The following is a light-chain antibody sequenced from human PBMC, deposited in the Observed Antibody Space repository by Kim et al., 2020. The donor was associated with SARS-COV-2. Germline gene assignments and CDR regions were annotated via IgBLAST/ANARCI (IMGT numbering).Light chain of an antibody. CDR3: QQYGSSSST. J-gene: IGKJ4*01. V-gene: IGKV3-20*01. CDR1: QSVASNY. CDR2: AAS. Sequence: EIVLTQSPGALSLSPGERATLSCMASQSVASNYLAWYQQKPGQAPRLLIYAASSRATGIPDRFRGSGFATQFTLTITRLEPEDFAVYYCQQYGSSSSTFGGGTKVDIK.